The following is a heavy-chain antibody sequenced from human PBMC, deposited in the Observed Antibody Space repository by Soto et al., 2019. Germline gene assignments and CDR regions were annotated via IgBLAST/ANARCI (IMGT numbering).Heavy chain of an antibody. CDR1: GGSFSGYY. Sequence: SETLSLTCAVYGGSFSGYYWSWIRQPPGKWLEWIGEINHGGSTNYNPSLKSRVTISVDTSKNQFSLKLSSVTAADTAVYYCARSSDYDDSRGYSGPVEYFQHWGQGXLVPVYS. CDR2: INHGGST. CDR3: ARSSDYDDSRGYSGPVEYFQH. V-gene: IGHV4-34*01. D-gene: IGHD3-22*01. J-gene: IGHJ1*01.